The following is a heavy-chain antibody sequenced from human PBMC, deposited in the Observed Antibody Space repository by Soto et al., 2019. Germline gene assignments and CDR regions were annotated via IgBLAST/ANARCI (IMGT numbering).Heavy chain of an antibody. CDR1: GFTFSNAW. D-gene: IGHD1-26*01. CDR2: IKSKTDGGTT. CDR3: TTDFEWELLDYFDY. Sequence: EVQLVESGGGLVKPGGSLRLSCAASGFTFSNAWMSWVRQAPGKGLEWVGRIKSKTDGGTTDYAAPVKGRFTISRDDSKNTLYVQMNSLKTEDTAVYYCTTDFEWELLDYFDYWGQGTLVTVSS. J-gene: IGHJ4*02. V-gene: IGHV3-15*01.